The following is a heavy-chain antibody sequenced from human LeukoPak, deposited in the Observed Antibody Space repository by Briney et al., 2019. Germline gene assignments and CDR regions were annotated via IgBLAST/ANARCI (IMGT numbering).Heavy chain of an antibody. D-gene: IGHD3-22*01. V-gene: IGHV3-48*03. J-gene: IGHJ5*02. Sequence: GGSLRPSCAASGFTFSSYEMNWVRQAPGKGLEWVSYISSSGSTIYYADSVKGRFTISRDNAKNSLYLQMNSLRAEDTAVYYCARTPTMKGWFDPWGQGTLVTVSS. CDR3: ARTPTMKGWFDP. CDR1: GFTFSSYE. CDR2: ISSSGSTI.